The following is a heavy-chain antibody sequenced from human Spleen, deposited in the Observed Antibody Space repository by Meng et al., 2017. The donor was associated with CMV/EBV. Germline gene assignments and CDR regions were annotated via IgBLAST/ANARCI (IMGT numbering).Heavy chain of an antibody. D-gene: IGHD5-24*01. CDR2: ISVKKGDR. CDR1: GYRFVDYG. J-gene: IGHJ4*02. Sequence: CKDSGYRFVDYGISWLRQVPGQGFEWMGWISVKKGDRDYGKTFQDRMTITADTSTNTAYLELRSLRSDDTAVYYCARDWSDITIIADYWGQGTLVTVSS. CDR3: ARDWSDITIIADY. V-gene: IGHV1-18*04.